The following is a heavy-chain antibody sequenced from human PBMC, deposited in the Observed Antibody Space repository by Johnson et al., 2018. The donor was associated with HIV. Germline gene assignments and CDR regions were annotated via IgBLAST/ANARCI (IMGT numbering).Heavy chain of an antibody. J-gene: IGHJ3*02. V-gene: IGHV3-15*01. Sequence: MQLVESGGGLVKPGGSLRLSCGASGFTVSNAWMSWVRQAPGKGLEWVGRIKSKTDGGTTDYAAPVKGRFTISIDDSKKTLYLQMNSLKTEDTAVYYCTTARVSYDSSGYNAFDIWGQGTMVTVSS. CDR2: IKSKTDGGTT. CDR3: TTARVSYDSSGYNAFDI. CDR1: GFTVSNAW. D-gene: IGHD3-22*01.